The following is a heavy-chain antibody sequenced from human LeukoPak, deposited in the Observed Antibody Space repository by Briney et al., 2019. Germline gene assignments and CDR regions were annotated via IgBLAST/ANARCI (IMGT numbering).Heavy chain of an antibody. D-gene: IGHD3-3*01. J-gene: IGHJ4*02. CDR1: GESVSSNGAS. V-gene: IGHV6-1*01. CDR2: TYYRSKWYN. Sequence: SQTLSLTCDISGESVSSNGASWTWIRQSPSRGLEWLGRTYYRSKWYNDYAVSVKSRISINPDTSKNQFSLQMNSVTPEDTAVYYCARETDFGVVTNWGQGTLVTVSS. CDR3: ARETDFGVVTN.